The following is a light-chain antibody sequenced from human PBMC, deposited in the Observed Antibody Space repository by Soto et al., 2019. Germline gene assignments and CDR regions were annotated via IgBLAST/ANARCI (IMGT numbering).Light chain of an antibody. CDR2: DAS. CDR1: QSVSNY. J-gene: IGKJ4*01. Sequence: EIVLTQSPATLSLSPGERATLSCRASQSVSNYLAWYQQKPGRAPRLLIYDASNRASGIPARFSGSGSGTDFTLTISSLDPEDFAVYYCQQRSNWPPVTFGGGTKVDIK. V-gene: IGKV3-11*01. CDR3: QQRSNWPPVT.